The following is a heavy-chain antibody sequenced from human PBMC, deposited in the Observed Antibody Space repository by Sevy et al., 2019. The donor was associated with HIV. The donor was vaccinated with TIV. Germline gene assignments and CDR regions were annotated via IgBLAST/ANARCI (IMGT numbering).Heavy chain of an antibody. CDR2: IYYSGST. Sequence: SETLSLTCTVSGGSISSYYWSWIRQPPGKGLEWIGYIYYSGSTNYNPSLKSRVTISVDTSKNQFSLKLSSVTAADTAVYYWARDRMTTGGGMDVWGKGTTVTVSS. CDR1: GGSISSYY. CDR3: ARDRMTTGGGMDV. D-gene: IGHD4-17*01. J-gene: IGHJ6*03. V-gene: IGHV4-59*01.